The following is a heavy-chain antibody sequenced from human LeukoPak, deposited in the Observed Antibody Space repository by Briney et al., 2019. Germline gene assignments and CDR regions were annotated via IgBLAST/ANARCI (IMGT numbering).Heavy chain of an antibody. D-gene: IGHD3-10*01. CDR1: GGSISSSSYY. CDR3: ARGILRSIWLQAFDI. J-gene: IGHJ3*02. V-gene: IGHV4-39*07. CDR2: IYYDTST. Sequence: SETLSLTCTVSGGSISSSSYYWGWIRQPPGKGLEWIGNIYYDTSTYYNPSLKSRVTISVDTSKNQFSLKLSSVTAADTAVYYCARGILRSIWLQAFDIWGQGTMVTVSS.